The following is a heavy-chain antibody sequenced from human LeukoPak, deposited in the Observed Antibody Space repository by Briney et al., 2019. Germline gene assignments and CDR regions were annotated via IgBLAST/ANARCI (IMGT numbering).Heavy chain of an antibody. V-gene: IGHV5-51*01. CDR3: ACRDLASSWTH. J-gene: IGHJ1*01. CDR2: IYPCDSDT. Sequence: GESLKISCKGSGYSFTSYRIGWVRQMPGKGLECMGIIYPCDSDTRYSPSFQGQVTISADKSISTAYLQWSSLKASDTAMYYCACRDLASSWTHWGQGTLVTVSS. CDR1: GYSFTSYR. D-gene: IGHD6-13*01.